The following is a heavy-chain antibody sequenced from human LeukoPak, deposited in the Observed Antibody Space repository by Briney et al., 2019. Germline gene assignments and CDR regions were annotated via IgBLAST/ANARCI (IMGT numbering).Heavy chain of an antibody. CDR2: IYPGDSDT. CDR1: GHSFTSYW. CDR3: ARWRGYDFWSGYSRNWFDP. D-gene: IGHD3-3*01. Sequence: GESLKISCKGSGHSFTSYWIGWVRQMPGKGLEWMGIIYPGDSDTRYSPSFQGQVTISADKSISTAYLQWSSLKASDTAMYYCARWRGYDFWSGYSRNWFDPWGQGTLVTVSS. J-gene: IGHJ5*02. V-gene: IGHV5-51*01.